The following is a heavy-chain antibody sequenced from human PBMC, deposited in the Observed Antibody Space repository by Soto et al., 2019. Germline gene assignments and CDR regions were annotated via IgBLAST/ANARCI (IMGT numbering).Heavy chain of an antibody. CDR3: ARSTSVVVVAPYSYPNWFDP. V-gene: IGHV1-69*13. CDR2: IIPIFGTA. CDR1: GGTFSSYA. J-gene: IGHJ5*02. D-gene: IGHD2-15*01. Sequence: RASVKVSCKASGGTFSSYAISWVRQAPGQGLEWMGGIIPIFGTANYAQKFQGRVTITADESTSTAYMELSSLRSEDTAVYYCARSTSVVVVAPYSYPNWFDPWGQGTLVTVSS.